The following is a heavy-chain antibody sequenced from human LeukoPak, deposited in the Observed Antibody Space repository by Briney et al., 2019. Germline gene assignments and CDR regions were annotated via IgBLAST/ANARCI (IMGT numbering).Heavy chain of an antibody. V-gene: IGHV3-23*01. J-gene: IGHJ4*02. CDR2: ISGSGGST. Sequence: GGSLRLSCAASGFTFSSYAMTWVRQTPGKGLEWVSAISGSGGSTYYADSVKGRFTISRDNSKNTVDLQLNSLRAEDTAIYYCAKPLYYYNGSGRGGFDSWGQGTLVTVSS. CDR3: AKPLYYYNGSGRGGFDS. CDR1: GFTFSSYA. D-gene: IGHD3-22*01.